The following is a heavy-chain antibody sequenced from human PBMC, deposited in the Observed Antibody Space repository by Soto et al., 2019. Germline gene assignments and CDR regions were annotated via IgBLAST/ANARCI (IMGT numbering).Heavy chain of an antibody. Sequence: EVRLVETGGGLIQSGGSLRLSCIASGFSISSNYMAWVRQVPGKGLEWVSIVYSGGKTFYADSVKGRFTISRDNSKNTLYPQMNSLRGEDTAVYFCSKGCSDYTCYLDKWGQGTLVTVSS. CDR1: GFSISSNY. D-gene: IGHD2-15*01. CDR3: SKGCSDYTCYLDK. V-gene: IGHV3-53*02. J-gene: IGHJ4*02. CDR2: VYSGGKT.